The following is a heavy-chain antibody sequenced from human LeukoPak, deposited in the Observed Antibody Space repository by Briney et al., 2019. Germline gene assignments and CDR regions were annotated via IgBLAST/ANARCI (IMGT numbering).Heavy chain of an antibody. CDR3: ARAIAGEDKDNWSDGCFDP. D-gene: IGHD1-20*01. CDR2: IIPIFSKT. CDR1: GGTFSSYA. V-gene: IGHV1-69*05. Sequence: ASVKLSCKASGGTFSSYAISWVRQAPGKGLEWMGWIIPIFSKTNYAQTFQGRVTITTDNSTNTAYLELSSLRSDDTAVYYCARAIAGEDKDNWSDGCFDPWGQGTLVTVSS. J-gene: IGHJ5*02.